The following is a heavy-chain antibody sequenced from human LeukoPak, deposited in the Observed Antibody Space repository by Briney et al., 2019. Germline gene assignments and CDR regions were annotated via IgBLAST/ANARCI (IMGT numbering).Heavy chain of an antibody. CDR3: ARASVNGYDYSGVDH. V-gene: IGHV4-34*01. CDR1: GGSFSGYY. CDR2: INHSGGT. Sequence: SETLSLTCAVYGGSFSGYYWSWIRQPPGKGLEWIGEINHSGGTNYNPSLKSRVTISVDTSKNQFSLQLNSVTPEDTAVYYCARASVNGYDYSGVDHWGQGTQVTVSS. J-gene: IGHJ4*02. D-gene: IGHD3-22*01.